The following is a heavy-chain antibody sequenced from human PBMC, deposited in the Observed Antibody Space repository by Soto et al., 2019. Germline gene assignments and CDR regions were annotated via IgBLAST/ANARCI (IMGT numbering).Heavy chain of an antibody. CDR3: ARHLYYCSGGSCYGDDAFDI. CDR2: IYYSGST. D-gene: IGHD2-15*01. Sequence: SETLSLTCTVSGGSISSYYWSWIRQPPGKGLEWIGYIYYSGSTNYNPSLKSRVTISVDTSKNQFSLKLSSVTAADTAVYYCARHLYYCSGGSCYGDDAFDIWGQGTMVTVSS. CDR1: GGSISSYY. J-gene: IGHJ3*02. V-gene: IGHV4-59*08.